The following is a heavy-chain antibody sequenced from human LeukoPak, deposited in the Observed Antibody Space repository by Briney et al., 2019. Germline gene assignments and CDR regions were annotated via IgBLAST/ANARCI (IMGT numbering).Heavy chain of an antibody. D-gene: IGHD3-22*01. J-gene: IGHJ3*02. V-gene: IGHV4-39*07. CDR2: MYHSGNS. CDR3: ARDSGDSSGYDAFDI. CDR1: GGSISSSSYY. Sequence: PSETLSLTCTVSGGSISSSSYYWGWIRQPPGKGLEWIGSMYHSGNSYYSPSLRSRATISVDTSKNQFSLKLSSVTAADTAVYYCARDSGDSSGYDAFDIWGQGTMVTVSS.